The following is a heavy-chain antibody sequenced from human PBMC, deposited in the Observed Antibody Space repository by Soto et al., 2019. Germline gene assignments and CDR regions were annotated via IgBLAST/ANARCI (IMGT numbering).Heavy chain of an antibody. CDR1: GYTFTSYG. CDR2: ISAYNGNT. V-gene: IGHV1-18*04. J-gene: IGHJ6*02. Sequence: ASVKVSCKASGYTFTSYGISWVRQAPGQGLERMGWISAYNGNTNYAQKLQGRVTMTTDTSTSTAYMELRSLRSDDTAVYYCAREKLELPLSSGMDVWGQGTTVTVSS. D-gene: IGHD1-7*01. CDR3: AREKLELPLSSGMDV.